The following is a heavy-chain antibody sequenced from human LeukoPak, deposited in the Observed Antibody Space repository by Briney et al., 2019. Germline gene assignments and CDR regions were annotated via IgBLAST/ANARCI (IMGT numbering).Heavy chain of an antibody. CDR2: IKQDGSEK. J-gene: IGHJ3*02. D-gene: IGHD2-15*01. Sequence: GGSLRLPCAASGFTFSSYWMSWVRQAPGKGLEWVANIKQDGSEKYYVDSVKGRFTISRDNAQNSLYLQMNSLRAEDTAVYYCARGYCRGGTCYRNAFDIWGQGTMVTVSS. CDR3: ARGYCRGGTCYRNAFDI. V-gene: IGHV3-7*01. CDR1: GFTFSSYW.